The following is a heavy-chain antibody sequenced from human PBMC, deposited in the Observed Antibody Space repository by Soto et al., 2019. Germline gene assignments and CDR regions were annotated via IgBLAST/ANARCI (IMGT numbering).Heavy chain of an antibody. CDR1: GFSLSTSGVI. CDR3: IQSRCGGDCLQSYASYYYYGMDV. Sequence: SGPTLVNPTQTLTLTCAFSGFSLSTSGVIVGWIRQPPGKALEWLALIYWDDDKRYSPALRSRLTITKDTSKNQVVLTMTNMDPVDTATYYCIQSRCGGDCLQSYASYYYYGMDVWGQGTTVTAP. CDR2: IYWDDDK. V-gene: IGHV2-5*02. D-gene: IGHD2-21*02. J-gene: IGHJ6*02.